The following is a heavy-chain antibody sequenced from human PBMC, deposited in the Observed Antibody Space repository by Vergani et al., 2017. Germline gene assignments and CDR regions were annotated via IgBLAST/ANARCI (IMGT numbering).Heavy chain of an antibody. V-gene: IGHV3-15*07. CDR1: RLSFRNAW. D-gene: IGHD1-14*01. Sequence: EVQLVEAGGGIVTPGGSLRLSCVASRLSFRNAWMHCVRRTPGKGLEWVGRIKRTFDRGKTDYAAAVKGRFTNSRDDSKSTLFLQMNGLKTEDIGVYYCTTDHRDCDDGAWYWLRNHHYYGMDVWGQGTMVTVSS. CDR2: IKRTFDRGKT. J-gene: IGHJ6*02. CDR3: TTDHRDCDDGAWYWLRNHHYYGMDV.